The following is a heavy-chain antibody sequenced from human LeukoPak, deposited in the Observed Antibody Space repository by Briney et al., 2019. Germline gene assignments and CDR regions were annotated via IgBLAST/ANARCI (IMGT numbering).Heavy chain of an antibody. CDR1: GGSISSYY. J-gene: IGHJ5*02. CDR3: ARRLGDSSSWEDWFDP. D-gene: IGHD6-13*01. Sequence: SETLSLTCTVSGGSISSYYWSWIRQPPGKGLEGIGYINSSGSTNYNPSLKTRVAISVDTSKSQCSLKLSSVTAGDTAVYYCARRLGDSSSWEDWFDPGGQGPLVPVS. CDR2: INSSGST. V-gene: IGHV4-4*09.